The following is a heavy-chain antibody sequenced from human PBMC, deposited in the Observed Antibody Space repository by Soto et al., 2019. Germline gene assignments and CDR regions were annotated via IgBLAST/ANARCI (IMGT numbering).Heavy chain of an antibody. D-gene: IGHD6-25*01. Sequence: QVQLQQWGAGLLKPSETLSLTCAVYGGSFSGYYWSWIRQPPGKGLEWIGEINHSGSTNYNPSLKSRVTISVDTSKNPFSLKLSSVTAADTAVYYCARCVVVSSGSPVPHAEYFQHWGQGTLVTVSS. V-gene: IGHV4-34*01. CDR3: ARCVVVSSGSPVPHAEYFQH. J-gene: IGHJ1*01. CDR2: INHSGST. CDR1: GGSFSGYY.